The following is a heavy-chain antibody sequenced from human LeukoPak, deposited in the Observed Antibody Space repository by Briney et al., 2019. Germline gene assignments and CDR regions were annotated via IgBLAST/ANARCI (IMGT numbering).Heavy chain of an antibody. J-gene: IGHJ6*02. CDR3: ARSSSGWYVEWDYYYYGMDV. CDR1: GYTFTGYY. CDR2: INPNSGGT. V-gene: IGHV1-2*02. D-gene: IGHD6-19*01. Sequence: ASVKVSCKASGYTFTGYYMHWVRQAPGQGLEWMGWINPNSGGTNYAQKFQGRVTMTRDTSISTAYMELSRLRSDDTAVYYCARSSSGWYVEWDYYYYGMDVWGQGTTVTVSS.